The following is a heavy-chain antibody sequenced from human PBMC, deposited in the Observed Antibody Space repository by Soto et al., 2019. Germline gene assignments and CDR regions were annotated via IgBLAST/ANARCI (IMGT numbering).Heavy chain of an antibody. J-gene: IGHJ6*03. D-gene: IGHD6-19*01. CDR3: ARDRGVAPPVAGNTHYYYYMDL. Sequence: QDQLVQSGVEVKKPGASVKVSCKASGYSFTNYGITWVRQAPGQGFEWMGWISAYNGNTNYAHKFQGRVTMPTDAFTSTAYLELRSLRSDDTVVYYCARDRGVAPPVAGNTHYYYYMDLWGKGTTVTVSS. V-gene: IGHV1-18*01. CDR1: GYSFTNYG. CDR2: ISAYNGNT.